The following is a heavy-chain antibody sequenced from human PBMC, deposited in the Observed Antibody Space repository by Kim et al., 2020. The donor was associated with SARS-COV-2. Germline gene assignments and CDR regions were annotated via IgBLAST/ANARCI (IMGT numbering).Heavy chain of an antibody. CDR2: MYYSGRT. Sequence: SETLSLTCTVSGGSISSSTYYWGWIRQPPGKGLEWIGSMYYSGRTYYNPSLKSRVTISVDTSKNQFSLKLSSVTAADTAVYYCARARTYSAWYSHNWFDPWGQGTLVTVSS. J-gene: IGHJ5*02. D-gene: IGHD6-19*01. V-gene: IGHV4-39*01. CDR3: ARARTYSAWYSHNWFDP. CDR1: GGSISSSTYY.